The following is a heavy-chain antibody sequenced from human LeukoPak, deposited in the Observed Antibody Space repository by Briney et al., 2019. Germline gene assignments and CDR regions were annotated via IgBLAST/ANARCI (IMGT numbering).Heavy chain of an antibody. CDR3: YGIRLGDGFDI. J-gene: IGHJ3*02. D-gene: IGHD3-16*01. V-gene: IGHV3-53*01. Sequence: GGSLRLSSAASGFTVSSTYLGWVRQAPGRGLEWVSVIYSGGFTSYADSVKGRFTISRDSSKNTLYLQMNSLRAEDTAVYYCYGIRLGDGFDIWGQRTMVIVSS. CDR1: GFTVSSTY. CDR2: IYSGGFT.